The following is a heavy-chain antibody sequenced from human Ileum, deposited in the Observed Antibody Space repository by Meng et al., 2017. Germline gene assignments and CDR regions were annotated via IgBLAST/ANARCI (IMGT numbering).Heavy chain of an antibody. D-gene: IGHD2-2*01. CDR2: ITYTGNS. CDR1: GGSVTSSSYD. J-gene: IGHJ5*02. CDR3: AGQPTSSGAGYSWFDP. V-gene: IGHV4-39*01. Sequence: QLQLQESGPGLVKPTETLSFTCIVSGGSVTSSSYDWGWIRQPPGKGLEWIGGITYTGNSYTTPSLKTRLTTSLDTSKNQFSLRLNSLTAADTAVYYCAGQPTSSGAGYSWFDPWGQGILVTVSS.